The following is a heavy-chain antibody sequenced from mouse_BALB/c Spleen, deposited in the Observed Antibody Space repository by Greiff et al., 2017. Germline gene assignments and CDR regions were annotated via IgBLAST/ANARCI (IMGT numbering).Heavy chain of an antibody. Sequence: ESGPGLVKPSQSLSLTCSVTGYSITSGYYWNWIRQFPGNKLEWMGYISYDGSNNYNPSLKNRISITRDTSKNQFFLKLNSVTTEDTATYYCARASHYYGYVGSFDYWGQGTTLTVSS. CDR2: ISYDGSN. CDR1: GYSITSGYY. D-gene: IGHD1-2*01. J-gene: IGHJ2*01. V-gene: IGHV3-6*02. CDR3: ARASHYYGYVGSFDY.